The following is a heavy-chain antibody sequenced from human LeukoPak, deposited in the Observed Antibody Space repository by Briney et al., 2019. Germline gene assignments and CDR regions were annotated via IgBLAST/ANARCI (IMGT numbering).Heavy chain of an antibody. D-gene: IGHD6-13*01. CDR1: GFTFSSYW. V-gene: IGHV3-7*01. CDR2: IKQDGSEK. Sequence: GGSLRLSCAASGFTFSSYWMSWVSQAPGKGLEWVTNIKQDGSEKYYVDSVKGRFTISRDNAKNSLYLQMNSLRAEDTAAYYCAKDHLWYSSSPEGYYGMDVWGQGTTVTVSS. J-gene: IGHJ6*02. CDR3: AKDHLWYSSSPEGYYGMDV.